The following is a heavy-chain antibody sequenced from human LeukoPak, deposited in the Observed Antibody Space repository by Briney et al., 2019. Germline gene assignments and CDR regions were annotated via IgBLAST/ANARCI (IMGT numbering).Heavy chain of an antibody. CDR3: ARAGAYDYVWGSYLDY. CDR1: GFTFSDYY. J-gene: IGHJ4*02. D-gene: IGHD3-16*02. CDR2: ISSSGSTI. Sequence: GGSLRLSCAAPGFTFSDYYMSWIRQAPGKGLEWVSYISSSGSTIYYADSVKGRFTISRDNAKNSLYLQMNSLRAEDTAVYYCARAGAYDYVWGSYLDYWGQGTLVTVSS. V-gene: IGHV3-11*01.